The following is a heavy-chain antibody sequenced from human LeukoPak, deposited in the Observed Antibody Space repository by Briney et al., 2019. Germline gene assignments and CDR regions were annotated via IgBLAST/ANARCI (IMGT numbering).Heavy chain of an antibody. D-gene: IGHD2-2*01. CDR2: IYTSDNT. J-gene: IGHJ6*03. CDR1: DGSISGYY. CDR3: ARGFVPAGMARYHYMDV. V-gene: IGHV4-4*07. Sequence: PSETLSLTCTVSDGSISGYYWTWIRQPAGKGLEWIGRIYTSDNTIYNPSLRSRVTMSVDTSKNQFPLKLSSVTAADTAVYYCARGFVPAGMARYHYMDVWGKGTTVTVSS.